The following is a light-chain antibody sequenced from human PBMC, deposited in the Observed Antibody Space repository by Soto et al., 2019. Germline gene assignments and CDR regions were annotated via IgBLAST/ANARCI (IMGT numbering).Light chain of an antibody. CDR1: QSVSSN. J-gene: IGKJ1*01. Sequence: EIVMTQSPATLSVSPGERATLSCRASQSVSSNLAWYQQKPGQAPRLLIYGASTSATGIPARFSGSGSGTAFTLTISSLHSEDFAVYYCQQYNNCPACTFGQGTKVEIK. CDR2: GAS. CDR3: QQYNNCPACT. V-gene: IGKV3-15*01.